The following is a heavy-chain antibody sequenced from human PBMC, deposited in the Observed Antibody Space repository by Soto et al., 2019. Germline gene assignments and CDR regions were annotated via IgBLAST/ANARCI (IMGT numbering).Heavy chain of an antibody. D-gene: IGHD3-3*01. CDR3: TRGRFLIRGDAFDT. CDR1: GYTFISYG. J-gene: IGHJ3*02. Sequence: ASVKVSCKASGYTFISYGISWVRQAPGQGLEWMGWINPSSGGTNYAQKFQGRVTMTRDTSISTAYMELSRLRSDDTAVYYCTRGRFLIRGDAFDTWGQGTTVTVSS. CDR2: INPSSGGT. V-gene: IGHV1-2*02.